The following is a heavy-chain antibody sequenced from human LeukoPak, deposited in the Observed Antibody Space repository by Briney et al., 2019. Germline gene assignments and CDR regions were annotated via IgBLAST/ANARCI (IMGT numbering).Heavy chain of an antibody. Sequence: SETLSLTCTVSGGSISSYYWSWIRQPPGKGLEWIGYIYYSGSTYYNPSLKSRVTISVDTSKNQFSLKLSSVPAADTAVYYCARHIRNSAAGNFDYWGQGTLVTVSS. J-gene: IGHJ4*02. CDR3: ARHIRNSAAGNFDY. D-gene: IGHD6-13*01. V-gene: IGHV4-59*04. CDR2: IYYSGST. CDR1: GGSISSYY.